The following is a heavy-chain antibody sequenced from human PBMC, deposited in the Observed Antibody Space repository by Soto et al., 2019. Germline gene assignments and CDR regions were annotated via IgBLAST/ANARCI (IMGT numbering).Heavy chain of an antibody. CDR3: VRPPDNWSPFDY. J-gene: IGHJ4*02. CDR1: GYSFAISC. CDR2: IYPRDSDT. Sequence: GESLKISCMGSGYSFAISCIGWVLQMPWKGLEWMGIIYPRDSDTRYSPSFQGQVTISADKSISTAYLQWSSLKASDTAMYYRVRPPDNWSPFDYWGQGTLVTVSS. V-gene: IGHV5-51*03. D-gene: IGHD1-20*01.